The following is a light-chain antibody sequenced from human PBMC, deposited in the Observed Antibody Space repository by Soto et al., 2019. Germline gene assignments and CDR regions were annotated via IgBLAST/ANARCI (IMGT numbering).Light chain of an antibody. Sequence: EIVLTQSQATLSVPPGERATLSCLASQSVSLHLAWYQQKPGQAPRLLIYAASNRATGVPGRFSGSGSGADFTLTISSLEPEDVAIYYCQQRRDWPLTFGGGTKVDIK. CDR3: QQRRDWPLT. CDR1: QSVSLH. CDR2: AAS. V-gene: IGKV3-11*01. J-gene: IGKJ4*01.